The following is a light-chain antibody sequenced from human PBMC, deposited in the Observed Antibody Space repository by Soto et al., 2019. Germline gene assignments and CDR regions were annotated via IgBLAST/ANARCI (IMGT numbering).Light chain of an antibody. V-gene: IGKV3-20*01. CDR3: QQYDTSPRT. CDR2: GAS. Sequence: EVMLTQSPGTLSLSPGERATLSCRASQSVSSNYLAWYQQKSGQAPRLLIYGASNRATGIPDRFSGSGSGTDFTITTRRLEPEDFTVYYCQQYDTSPRTFGQGTKVEFK. J-gene: IGKJ1*01. CDR1: QSVSSNY.